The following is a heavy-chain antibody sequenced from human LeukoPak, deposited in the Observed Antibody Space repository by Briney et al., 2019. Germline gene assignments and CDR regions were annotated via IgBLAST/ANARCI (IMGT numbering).Heavy chain of an antibody. J-gene: IGHJ1*01. CDR2: IYYSGST. V-gene: IGHV4-59*01. CDR1: GGSLSNYY. CDR3: ARGGAARLHFQN. Sequence: SETLSLTCTVSGGSLSNYYWSWIRQPPGKGLEWIGYIYYSGSTNYNPSLTSRATISVDTSKNQFSLNLNSVTAADTAVYYCARGGAARLHFQNWGQGTLVTVSS. D-gene: IGHD6-6*01.